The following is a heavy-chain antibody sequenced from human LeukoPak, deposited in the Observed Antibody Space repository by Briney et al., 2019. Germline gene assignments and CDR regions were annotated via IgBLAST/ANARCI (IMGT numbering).Heavy chain of an antibody. CDR2: ISGGGGGT. V-gene: IGHV3-23*01. D-gene: IGHD4-17*01. Sequence: GGSLRLSCAASGFTFSSYGMNRVRQTPGKGLEWVSAISGGGGGTYYADSVKGRFTISRDNSKNTLYLQMSSLRDEDTAVYYCAASLGTTVTTPQGYWGQGALVTVSS. CDR3: AASLGTTVTTPQGY. CDR1: GFTFSSYG. J-gene: IGHJ4*02.